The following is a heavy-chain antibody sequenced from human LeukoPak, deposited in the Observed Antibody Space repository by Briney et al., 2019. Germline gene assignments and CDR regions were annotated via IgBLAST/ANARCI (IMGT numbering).Heavy chain of an antibody. D-gene: IGHD3-16*01. Sequence: GGSLRLSCAASGFTFSSYAMHWVRQAPGKGLEWVAVISYDGRVKFYADSVKGRFTISRDNPKNTLFLQMNSLNAEDTAVYSCAKALGSWGFPDAFDIWGRGTMVTVSS. CDR1: GFTFSSYA. J-gene: IGHJ3*02. V-gene: IGHV3-30*04. CDR2: ISYDGRVK. CDR3: AKALGSWGFPDAFDI.